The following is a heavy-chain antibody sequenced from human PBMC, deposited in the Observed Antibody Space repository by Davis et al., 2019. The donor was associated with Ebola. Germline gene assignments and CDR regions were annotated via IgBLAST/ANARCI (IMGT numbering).Heavy chain of an antibody. CDR2: ISAYNGNT. CDR1: GYTFTSYD. D-gene: IGHD4-17*01. CDR3: ARGAYGDYVFDY. V-gene: IGHV1-18*01. Sequence: AASVKVSCKASGYTFTSYDISWVRQAPGQGLEWMGWISAYNGNTNYAQKLQGRVTMTTDTSTSTAYMELSSLRSEDTAVYYCARGAYGDYVFDYWGQGTLVTVSS. J-gene: IGHJ4*02.